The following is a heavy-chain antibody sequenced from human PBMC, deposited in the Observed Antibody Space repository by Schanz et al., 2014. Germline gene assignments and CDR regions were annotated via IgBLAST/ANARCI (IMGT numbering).Heavy chain of an antibody. D-gene: IGHD5-12*01. CDR3: ARVSGGYGANNYFDS. CDR2: INTGSGDT. Sequence: QVHLVQSGAEVKRPGASVKVSCKASEYSFTSYSMHWVRQAPGQRLEWMGWINTGSGDTKYSQNFQGRVTITRDTSASASYVQLSILRSEATAVYSCARVSGGYGANNYFDSWGQGTLVTVSS. J-gene: IGHJ4*02. V-gene: IGHV1-3*04. CDR1: EYSFTSYS.